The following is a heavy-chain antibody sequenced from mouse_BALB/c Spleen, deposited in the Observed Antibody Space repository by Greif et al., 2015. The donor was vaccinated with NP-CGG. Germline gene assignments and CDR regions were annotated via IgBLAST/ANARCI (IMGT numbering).Heavy chain of an antibody. D-gene: IGHD1-1*01. CDR1: GYAFSSSW. Sequence: QVQLKESGPELVKPGASVKISCKASGYAFSSSWMNWVKQRPGQGLEWIGRIYPGDGDTNYNGKFKGKATLTADKSSSTAYVQLSSLTSVDSAVYFCARKRVATDYFDYWGQGTTLTVSS. J-gene: IGHJ2*01. CDR2: IYPGDGDT. V-gene: IGHV1-82*01. CDR3: ARKRVATDYFDY.